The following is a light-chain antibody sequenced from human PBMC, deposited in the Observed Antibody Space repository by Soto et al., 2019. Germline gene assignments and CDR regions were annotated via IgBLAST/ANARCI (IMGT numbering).Light chain of an antibody. V-gene: IGKV1-9*01. CDR1: QGISSS. Sequence: IQLTQSPSSLSAYVGDRVTITCRASQGISSSLAWYQQQPGKAPKLLIYAASTLQSGVPSRFSGSGSGTDFTLTISSLQPEDFATYYCQQLKSFPLSFGGGTTVEIK. CDR2: AAS. CDR3: QQLKSFPLS. J-gene: IGKJ4*01.